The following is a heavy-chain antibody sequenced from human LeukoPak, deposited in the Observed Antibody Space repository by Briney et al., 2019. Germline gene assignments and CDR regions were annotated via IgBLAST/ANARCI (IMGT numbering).Heavy chain of an antibody. V-gene: IGHV4-59*01. Sequence: SETLSLTCTVSGGSISSYYWSWIRQPPGKGLEWIGYIYYSGSTNYNPSLKSRVTISVDTSKNQFSLKLSSVTAADTAVHYCARDSSGPPSGAFDIWGQGTMVTVSS. J-gene: IGHJ3*02. CDR3: ARDSSGPPSGAFDI. CDR1: GGSISSYY. CDR2: IYYSGST. D-gene: IGHD3-22*01.